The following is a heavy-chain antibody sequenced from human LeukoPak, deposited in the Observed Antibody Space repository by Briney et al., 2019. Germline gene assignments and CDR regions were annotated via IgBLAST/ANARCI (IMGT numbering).Heavy chain of an antibody. CDR3: ARDRAHCDNSAIAFDV. CDR1: GFSCSSYQ. CDR2: IDRSSASM. D-gene: IGHD3-22*01. J-gene: IGHJ3*01. V-gene: IGHV3-48*03. Sequence: WVYLRRYSAASGFSCSSYQMKRLGQAQGKGLEGVLYIDRSSASMYYADSGKGRFTLGRDDAGQSLSLPMSGLRAEDTTVYYCARDRAHCDNSAIAFDVCEQGTIVTVYS.